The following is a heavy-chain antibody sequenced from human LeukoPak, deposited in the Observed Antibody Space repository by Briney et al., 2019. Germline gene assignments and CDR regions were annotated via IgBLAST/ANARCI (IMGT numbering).Heavy chain of an antibody. J-gene: IGHJ4*02. D-gene: IGHD1-1*01. CDR2: IIPIFGTA. V-gene: IGHV1-69*05. Sequence: SVKVSCKASGGTFSSYAISWVRQAPGQGLEWMGRIIPIFGTANYAQKFQGRVTITTDESTSTAYMELSSLRSEDTAVYYCARERLERRPYYFDYWGQGTLVTLSS. CDR1: GGTFSSYA. CDR3: ARERLERRPYYFDY.